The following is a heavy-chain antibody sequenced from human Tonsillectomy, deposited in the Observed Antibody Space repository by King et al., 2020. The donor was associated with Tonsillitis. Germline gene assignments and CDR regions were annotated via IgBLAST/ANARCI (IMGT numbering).Heavy chain of an antibody. V-gene: IGHV4-34*01. CDR2: INHSGST. J-gene: IGHJ3*02. Sequence: VQLQQWGAGLLKPSETLSLTCAVYGGSFSGYYWSWIRQPPGKGLEWIGEINHSGSTNYNPSLKSRVTISVDTSKNQFSLKLRSVTAADTAVYYCARAIGNYYDSSGYAFDIWGQGTMVTVSS. D-gene: IGHD3-22*01. CDR1: GGSFSGYY. CDR3: ARAIGNYYDSSGYAFDI.